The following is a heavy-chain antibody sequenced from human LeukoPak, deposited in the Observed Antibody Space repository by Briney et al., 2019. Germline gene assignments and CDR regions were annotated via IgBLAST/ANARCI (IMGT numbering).Heavy chain of an antibody. Sequence: GESLKISCKGSGYTFSNHWIGWVRQMPGRGLEWMGIIYPGDSDTRYSPSFQGQVTISADKSITTAYIQWSSLKASDTAMYFCAKSGGSRPLYFDYWGQEALVTVSS. CDR3: AKSGGSRPLYFDY. D-gene: IGHD2-15*01. CDR1: GYTFSNHW. V-gene: IGHV5-51*01. J-gene: IGHJ4*02. CDR2: IYPGDSDT.